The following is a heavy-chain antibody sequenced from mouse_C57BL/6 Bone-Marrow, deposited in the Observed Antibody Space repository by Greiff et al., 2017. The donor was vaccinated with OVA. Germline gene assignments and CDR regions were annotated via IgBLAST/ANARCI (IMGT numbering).Heavy chain of an antibody. CDR2: ISDGGSYT. Sequence: EVQRVESGGGLVKPGGSLKLSCAASGFTFSCYAMSWVRQTPEKRLEWVATISDGGSYTYYPDNVKGRFTISRDNAKNNLYLQMSHLKSEDTAMYYCARVSNYWYFDVWGTGTTVTVSS. D-gene: IGHD2-5*01. CDR3: ARVSNYWYFDV. CDR1: GFTFSCYA. V-gene: IGHV5-4*01. J-gene: IGHJ1*03.